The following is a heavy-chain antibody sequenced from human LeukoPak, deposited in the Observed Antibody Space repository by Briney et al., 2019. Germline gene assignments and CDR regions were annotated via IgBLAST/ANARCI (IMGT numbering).Heavy chain of an antibody. CDR2: IYSSSSIR. J-gene: IGHJ6*03. Sequence: GGSLRLSCAASGFTFSSYNMNWVGQAPGKGWEGVSYIYSSSSIRYYADSVKGRFTISRDNAKNFLYLQMNIQRAEDTAVYYCARDRMMDYYYYYYMDVWGKGTTVTVSS. CDR1: GFTFSSYN. V-gene: IGHV3-48*01. CDR3: ARDRMMDYYYYYYMDV. D-gene: IGHD2-15*01.